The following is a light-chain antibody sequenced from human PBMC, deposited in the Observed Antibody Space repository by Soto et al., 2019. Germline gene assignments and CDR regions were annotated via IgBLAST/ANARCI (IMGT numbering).Light chain of an antibody. V-gene: IGLV2-23*02. CDR3: CSYAGGLSM. J-gene: IGLJ3*02. CDR1: SDDIGSFNL. CDR2: EVY. Sequence: QAVQTEPASECGAPGPPLTSTYNGSSDDIGSFNLVSWYQQYPGKAPKLILYEVYKRPLGVSDRFSGSKSGSTASLTISGLHTAGDAVYHCCSYAGGLSMFAGGTK.